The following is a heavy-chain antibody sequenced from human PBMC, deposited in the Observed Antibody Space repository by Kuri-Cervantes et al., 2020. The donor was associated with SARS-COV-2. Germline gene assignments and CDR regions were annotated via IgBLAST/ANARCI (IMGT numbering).Heavy chain of an antibody. CDR1: GFTFSSYA. Sequence: ETLSLTCAASGFTFSSYAMSWVRQAPGKGLEWVSAISGSGGSTYYADSVKGRFTISRDNSKNTLYLQMNSLRAEDTAVYYCAKEYYYDSSGSLGYWGQGTLVTVSS. D-gene: IGHD3-22*01. J-gene: IGHJ4*02. CDR3: AKEYYYDSSGSLGY. V-gene: IGHV3-23*01. CDR2: ISGSGGST.